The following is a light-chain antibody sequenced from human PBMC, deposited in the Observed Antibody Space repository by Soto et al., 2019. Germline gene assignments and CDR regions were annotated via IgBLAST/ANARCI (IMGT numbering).Light chain of an antibody. Sequence: DIQMTQSPSSLSASVGDRVTITCRASQGIGDDLAWYQHKPGKAPKLLIFLASSLQTDVPSRFSGGGSGTEFTLSISSLQPEDFATYYCVQHKTYPLTFGGWNRVDIK. J-gene: IGKJ4*01. V-gene: IGKV1-17*01. CDR2: LAS. CDR3: VQHKTYPLT. CDR1: QGIGDD.